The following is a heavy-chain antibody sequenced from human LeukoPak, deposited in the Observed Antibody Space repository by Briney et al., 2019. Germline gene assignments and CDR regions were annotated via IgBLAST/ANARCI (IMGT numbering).Heavy chain of an antibody. V-gene: IGHV1-18*04. J-gene: IGHJ4*02. Sequence: GASVKVSCKASGYTFTGYYMHWVRQAPGQGLEWMGWISAYNGNTNYAQKLQGRVTMTTDTSTSTAYMELRSLRSDDTAVYYCARGRAAAAGAVPGDYWGQGTLVTVSS. CDR1: GYTFTGYY. CDR3: ARGRAAAAGAVPGDY. CDR2: ISAYNGNT. D-gene: IGHD6-13*01.